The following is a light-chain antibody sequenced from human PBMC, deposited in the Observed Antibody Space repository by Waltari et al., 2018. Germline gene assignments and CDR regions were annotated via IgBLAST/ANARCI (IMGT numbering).Light chain of an antibody. CDR2: DAS. V-gene: IGKV1-33*01. Sequence: DIQMTQSPSSLSASVGDRVTITCQASQDIRNYLNWSQHKPGKAPKLLIYDASNLEAGVPSIFSGGGYGTNFICTINSRQPEDIATYYCKQYDNLITFGQGTRLEIK. J-gene: IGKJ5*01. CDR3: KQYDNLIT. CDR1: QDIRNY.